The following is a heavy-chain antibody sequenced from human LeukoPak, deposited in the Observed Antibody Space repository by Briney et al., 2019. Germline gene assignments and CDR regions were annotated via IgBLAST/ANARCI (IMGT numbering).Heavy chain of an antibody. J-gene: IGHJ4*02. CDR2: INPNSGGT. V-gene: IGHV1-2*02. Sequence: ASVKVSCKASGYTFTGYYMHWVRQAPGQGLEWMGWINPNSGGTNYAQKFQGRVTMTRDTSISTAYMELSRLRSDDTAVYYCARDREWPYYFDYWSQGTLVTVSS. D-gene: IGHD3-3*01. CDR1: GYTFTGYY. CDR3: ARDREWPYYFDY.